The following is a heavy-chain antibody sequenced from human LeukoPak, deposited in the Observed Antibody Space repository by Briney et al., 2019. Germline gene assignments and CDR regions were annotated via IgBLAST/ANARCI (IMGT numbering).Heavy chain of an antibody. CDR1: GGSISSYY. V-gene: IGHV4-59*01. CDR3: ARTVQWLMNSYFEE. D-gene: IGHD3-22*01. J-gene: IGHJ4*01. CDR2: VHYGRGA. Sequence: SETLSLTCTVSGGSISSYYMSWIRQPPGRGLEWIAYVHYGRGATYNPSPKSRVTISEDTYKNEISLKLTSVTGADSVVYYCARTVQWLMNSYFEEWGDGTLVTV.